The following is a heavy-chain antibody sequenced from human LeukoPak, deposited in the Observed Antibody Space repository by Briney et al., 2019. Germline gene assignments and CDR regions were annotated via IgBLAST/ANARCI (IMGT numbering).Heavy chain of an antibody. CDR1: GGSISSDLYY. V-gene: IGHV4-61*02. CDR3: ARGELRSDLYYYYMDV. CDR2: FYNSGRT. J-gene: IGHJ6*03. Sequence: PSETLSLTCTVSGGSISSDLYYWNWIRQPAGKGLEWIGRFYNSGRTNFNPSLKSRVTISADTSKNQFSLKLRSVTAADTAVYYCARGELRSDLYYYYMDVWGKGTTVTVSS. D-gene: IGHD3-10*01.